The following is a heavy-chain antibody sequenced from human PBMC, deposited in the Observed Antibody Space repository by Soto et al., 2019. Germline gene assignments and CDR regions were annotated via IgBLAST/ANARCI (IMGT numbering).Heavy chain of an antibody. Sequence: VGSLRLSCADSWFVVTDYYMSWVRQAPGKGLEWVAVFLIGGDTHYGESVKGRFTISRDNSKNTLYLQMNSLRAEDTAVYYCAREPLWSGPLPLDAFDLWGQGTMVTVSS. D-gene: IGHD3-3*01. CDR2: FLIGGDT. J-gene: IGHJ3*01. CDR3: AREPLWSGPLPLDAFDL. V-gene: IGHV3-53*01. CDR1: WFVVTDYY.